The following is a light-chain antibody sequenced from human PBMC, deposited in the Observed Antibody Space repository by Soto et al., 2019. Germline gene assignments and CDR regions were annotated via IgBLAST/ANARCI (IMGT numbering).Light chain of an antibody. Sequence: EIVLTQSPGTLSLSPWERATLSCRASLSVSSDLAWYRQKPGQAPRLLIYRAFTRATGIPARFSGSGFGTDFTLTISSLQSEDFAVYYCQQYNNWPLTFGGGTKVDIK. CDR1: LSVSSD. CDR3: QQYNNWPLT. V-gene: IGKV3-15*01. CDR2: RAF. J-gene: IGKJ4*01.